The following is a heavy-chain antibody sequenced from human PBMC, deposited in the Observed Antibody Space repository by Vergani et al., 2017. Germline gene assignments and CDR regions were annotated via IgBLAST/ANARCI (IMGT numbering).Heavy chain of an antibody. CDR3: ARLDAYGDYIWFDP. CDR1: GYPFTGYY. D-gene: IGHD4-17*01. V-gene: IGHV1-2*02. Sequence: QVQLVQSGAEVKKPGSSVKVSCKASGYPFTGYYMHWVRQAPGQGLEWMGWINPNSGGTNYAQKFQGRVTMTRDTSISTAYMELSRLRSDDTAVYYCARLDAYGDYIWFDPWGQGTLVTVSS. J-gene: IGHJ5*02. CDR2: INPNSGGT.